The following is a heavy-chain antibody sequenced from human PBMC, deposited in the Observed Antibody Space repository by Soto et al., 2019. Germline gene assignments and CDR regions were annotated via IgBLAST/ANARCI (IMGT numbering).Heavy chain of an antibody. Sequence: SETLSLTCAVSGGSISSGGYSWSWIRQPPGKGLEWIGYIYHSGSTYYNPSLKSRVTISVDRSKNQFSLKLSSVTAADTAVYYCARAPRGNYGYPSYFDYWGQGTLVT. CDR3: ARAPRGNYGYPSYFDY. J-gene: IGHJ4*02. D-gene: IGHD3-10*01. V-gene: IGHV4-30-2*01. CDR1: GGSISSGGYS. CDR2: IYHSGST.